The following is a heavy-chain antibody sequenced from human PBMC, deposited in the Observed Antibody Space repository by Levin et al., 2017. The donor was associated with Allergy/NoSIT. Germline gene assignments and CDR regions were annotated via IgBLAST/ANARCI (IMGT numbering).Heavy chain of an antibody. D-gene: IGHD6-13*01. CDR1: GGSFSGYY. Sequence: SETLSLTCAVYGGSFSGYYWSWIRQPPGKGLEWIGEINHSGSTNYNPSLKSRVTISVDTSKNQFSLKLSSVTAADTAVYYCARRNVSHLRRHAAGAFDIWGQGTMVTVSS. J-gene: IGHJ3*02. CDR3: ARRNVSHLRRHAAGAFDI. V-gene: IGHV4-34*01. CDR2: INHSGST.